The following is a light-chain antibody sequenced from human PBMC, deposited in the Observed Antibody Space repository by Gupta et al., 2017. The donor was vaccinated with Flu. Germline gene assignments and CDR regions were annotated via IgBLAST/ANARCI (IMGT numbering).Light chain of an antibody. V-gene: IGKV3-20*01. CDR3: HQENSSPST. CDR2: GTS. CDR1: EDVGRNW. J-gene: IGKJ2*01. Sequence: GSLSVSPGETVTLSCTAGEDVGRNWLVWYQQKPGKPPRVLIYGTSKRAPGIPDRFSGGGSGTDFTLTINRLEPEDSALYYCHQENSSPSTFGQGTKMDIK.